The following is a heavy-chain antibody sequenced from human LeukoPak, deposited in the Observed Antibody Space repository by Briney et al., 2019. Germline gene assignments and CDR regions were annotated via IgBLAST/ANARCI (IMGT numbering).Heavy chain of an antibody. CDR1: GGSISTYY. Sequence: SETLSLTCTVSGGSISTYYGNWIRQAPGKGLEWIGYIYYSGSTNYNPSLKSRVTMSVDTSKNQFSLKLSSVTAADTAVYYCARGRYYDSRGVKFDPWGQGTLVTVSS. CDR3: ARGRYYDSRGVKFDP. D-gene: IGHD3-22*01. CDR2: IYYSGST. V-gene: IGHV4-59*12. J-gene: IGHJ5*02.